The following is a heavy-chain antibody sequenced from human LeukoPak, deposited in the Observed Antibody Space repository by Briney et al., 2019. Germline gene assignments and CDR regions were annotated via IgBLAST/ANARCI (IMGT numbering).Heavy chain of an antibody. J-gene: IGHJ6*02. CDR3: ARDAPEAMVRGRGYYYYGMDV. V-gene: IGHV1-18*01. D-gene: IGHD3-10*01. CDR2: ISAYNGNT. Sequence: GASVKVSCKASGYTFTSYGISWVRQAPGQGLEWMGWISAYNGNTNYAQKLQGRVTMTTDTSTSTAYMELRSLRSDGTAVYYCARDAPEAMVRGRGYYYYGMDVWGQGTTVTGSS. CDR1: GYTFTSYG.